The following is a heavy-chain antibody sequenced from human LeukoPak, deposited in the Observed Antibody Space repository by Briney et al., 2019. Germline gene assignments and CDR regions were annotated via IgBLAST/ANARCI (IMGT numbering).Heavy chain of an antibody. Sequence: PGGSLRLSCAASGFTFSDHYMDWVRQAPGKGLEWVARTRNKVNSYTTEYAASVKGRFTISRDDSQNSLYLQMNSLNTDDTAVYYCVRDRILVRDGNYLDFWGQGTLVTVSS. CDR3: VRDRILVRDGNYLDF. CDR2: TRNKVNSYTT. V-gene: IGHV3-72*01. J-gene: IGHJ4*02. CDR1: GFTFSDHY. D-gene: IGHD3-10*01.